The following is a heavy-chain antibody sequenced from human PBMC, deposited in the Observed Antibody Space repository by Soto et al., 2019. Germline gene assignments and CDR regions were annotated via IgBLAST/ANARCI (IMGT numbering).Heavy chain of an antibody. D-gene: IGHD3-10*01. CDR1: GFTGFTFSSSA. J-gene: IGHJ6*02. CDR2: ISGSGDYR. Sequence: GGSLRLSCAASGFTGFTFSSSAMNWVRQAPGKGLEWVSAISGSGDYRFFADSVKGRFTISRDNSKNTLYLQMKSLRVEDTAVYYCAKEWGFYSESYFTTSAMDVWGQGTTVTVSS. V-gene: IGHV3-23*01. CDR3: AKEWGFYSESYFTTSAMDV.